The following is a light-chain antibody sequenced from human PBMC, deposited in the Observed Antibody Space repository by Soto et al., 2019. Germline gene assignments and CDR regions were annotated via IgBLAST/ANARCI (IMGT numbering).Light chain of an antibody. CDR2: SNN. CDR3: AAGDASLNGSV. Sequence: QSALTQAPSASGTPGQRVSISCSGSSSNIGSNTVNWYQQLPGTAPKLLIYSNNQRPSGVPDRVSGSKAGTSASLAISVPESEDEADYYCAAGDASLNGSVFGTGTKVTVL. V-gene: IGLV1-44*01. CDR1: SSNIGSNT. J-gene: IGLJ1*01.